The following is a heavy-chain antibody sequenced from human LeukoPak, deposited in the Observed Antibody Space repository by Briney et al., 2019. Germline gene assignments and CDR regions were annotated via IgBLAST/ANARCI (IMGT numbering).Heavy chain of an antibody. CDR1: GFTFSSYG. CDR3: AKVDRYYYDSSGLYGMDV. Sequence: GGSLRLSCAASGFTFSSYGMHWVRQAPGKGLEWVAIISYDGSNKYYADSVKGRFTISRDNSKNTLYLQMNSLRAEDTAVYYCAKVDRYYYDSSGLYGMDVWGQGTTVTVSS. J-gene: IGHJ6*02. CDR2: ISYDGSNK. D-gene: IGHD3-22*01. V-gene: IGHV3-30*18.